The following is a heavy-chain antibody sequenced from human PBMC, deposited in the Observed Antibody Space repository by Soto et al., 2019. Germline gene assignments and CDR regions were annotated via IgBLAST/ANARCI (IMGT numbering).Heavy chain of an antibody. J-gene: IGHJ4*02. CDR1: GDSMATGGHY. CDR3: ARDKDLQPTVWGF. D-gene: IGHD3-16*01. V-gene: IGHV4-31*03. Sequence: SETLCLTCTVSGDSMATGGHYYNWIRQVPGKGLERIGYVYYSGATHYTPSLRARATISRDTSKNQFSLRLISVTAADTALYYCARDKDLQPTVWGFWGQGIQVTVS. CDR2: VYYSGAT.